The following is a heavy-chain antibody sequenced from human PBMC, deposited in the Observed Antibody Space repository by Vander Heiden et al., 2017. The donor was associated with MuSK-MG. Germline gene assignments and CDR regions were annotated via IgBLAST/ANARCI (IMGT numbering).Heavy chain of an antibody. CDR2: IYYSGST. D-gene: IGHD3-9*01. V-gene: IGHV4-39*01. CDR1: GGSISSSSYY. J-gene: IGHJ5*02. CDR3: ARTIILRYFDWPYNWFDP. Sequence: QLQLQESGPGLVKPSETLSLTCTVSGGSISSSSYYWGWIRQPPGKGLEWIGSIYYSGSTYYNPSLKSRVTISVDTSKNQFSLKLSSVTAADTAVYYCARTIILRYFDWPYNWFDPWGQGTLVTVSS.